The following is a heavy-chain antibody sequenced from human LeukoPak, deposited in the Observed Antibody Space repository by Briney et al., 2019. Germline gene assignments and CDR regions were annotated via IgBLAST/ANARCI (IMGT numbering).Heavy chain of an antibody. CDR2: IWYDGSNQ. J-gene: IGHJ4*02. CDR3: ARDSELKVGGSFDY. CDR1: GFTFSSYG. D-gene: IGHD3-16*01. V-gene: IGHV3-33*01. Sequence: GGSLRLSCAASGFTFSSYGMHWVRQAPGKGLEWVAVIWYDGSNQYYADSVKGRFTVSRDSSKNTMYLQMNSLRAEDTAVYYCARDSELKVGGSFDYWGQGTLVTVSS.